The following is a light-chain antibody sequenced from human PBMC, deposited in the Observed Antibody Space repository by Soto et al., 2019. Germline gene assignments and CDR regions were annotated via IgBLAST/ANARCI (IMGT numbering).Light chain of an antibody. J-gene: IGLJ1*01. CDR3: TSYTSSSTLDV. CDR2: EVS. V-gene: IGLV2-14*01. Sequence: QSVLTQPASVSGSPGQSITISCTGTSSDVGGYNYVSWYQQHPGKAPKLMIYEVSKRPLGVSNRFSGSKSGNTASLTISGLEPEDEADYYCTSYTSSSTLDVFGTGTKVTVL. CDR1: SSDVGGYNY.